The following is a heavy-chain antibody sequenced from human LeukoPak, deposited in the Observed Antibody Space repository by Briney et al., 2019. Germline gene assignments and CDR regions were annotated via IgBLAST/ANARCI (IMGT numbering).Heavy chain of an antibody. J-gene: IGHJ4*02. D-gene: IGHD1-26*01. CDR3: ARGSYSVDY. CDR2: IYYSGST. V-gene: IGHV4-59*01. Sequence: SETLTLTCAASGCSISSYYWSWVRQPPGKGLEWIGYIYYSGSTNYNPSLKSRVTISVDRSKNQFSLKLSSVTAADTAVYYCARGSYSVDYWGQGTLVSVSS. CDR1: GCSISSYY.